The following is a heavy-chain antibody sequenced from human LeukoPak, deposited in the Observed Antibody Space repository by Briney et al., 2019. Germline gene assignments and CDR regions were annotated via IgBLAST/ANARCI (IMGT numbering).Heavy chain of an antibody. V-gene: IGHV3-7*01. D-gene: IGHD1-7*01. Sequence: GGSLRLSCAASGFTFSSYWMSWVRQAPGKGLEWVANIKQDGSEKYYVDSVKGRFTISRDNAKNSLYLQMNSLRVEDTAVYYCARDGDYDWNYRSGFDYWGQGTLVTVSS. CDR1: GFTFSSYW. J-gene: IGHJ4*02. CDR2: IKQDGSEK. CDR3: ARDGDYDWNYRSGFDY.